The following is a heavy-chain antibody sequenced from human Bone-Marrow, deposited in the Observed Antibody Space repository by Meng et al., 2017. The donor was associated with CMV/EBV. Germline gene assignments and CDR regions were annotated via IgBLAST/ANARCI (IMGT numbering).Heavy chain of an antibody. Sequence: SETLSLTCSVSGGAISDHFWSWIRQPPGKGLEWIGYVSYSGSTNYNPSLKSRVTFSVDTSTNHFSLRLSSVTAADTAVYYYARARPYGDYVVLTARFFDYWGQGMLVTFSS. CDR3: ARARPYGDYVVLTARFFDY. V-gene: IGHV4-59*11. J-gene: IGHJ4*02. CDR1: GGAISDHF. D-gene: IGHD4-17*01. CDR2: VSYSGST.